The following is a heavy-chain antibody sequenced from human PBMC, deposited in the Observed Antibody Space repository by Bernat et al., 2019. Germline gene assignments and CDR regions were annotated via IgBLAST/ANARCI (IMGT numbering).Heavy chain of an antibody. CDR3: ARPRDSNGWYRAFDI. CDR1: GFTFSSYA. Sequence: QVQLVESGGGAVQPGKSLKLSCTASGFTFSSYAMNWVRQAPGKGLEWVAVISYDGNIKYYADSVKGRFTVSRDNSKTTLYLQMTSLTTEDTAVYYWARPRDSNGWYRAFDIWGQGTIVTFSS. CDR2: ISYDGNIK. V-gene: IGHV3-30-3*01. J-gene: IGHJ3*02. D-gene: IGHD6-19*01.